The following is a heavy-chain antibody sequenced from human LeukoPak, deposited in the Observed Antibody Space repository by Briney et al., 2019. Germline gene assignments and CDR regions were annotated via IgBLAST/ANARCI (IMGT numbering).Heavy chain of an antibody. J-gene: IGHJ6*03. CDR3: ARHSSSSMGRVPPYYYYYMDV. CDR2: IYPGDSDS. CDR1: GYSFTNYW. D-gene: IGHD6-6*01. Sequence: GESLKISCKGFGYSFTNYWIGWVRQMPGKGLEWMGIIYPGDSDSGYSPSFQGRVTFSADKSISTAYLQWSSLKASDAAMYYCARHSSSSMGRVPPYYYYYMDVWGKGTTVTVSS. V-gene: IGHV5-51*01.